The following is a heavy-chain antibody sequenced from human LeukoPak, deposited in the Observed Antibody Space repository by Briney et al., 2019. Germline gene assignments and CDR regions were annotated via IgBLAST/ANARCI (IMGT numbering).Heavy chain of an antibody. J-gene: IGHJ4*02. CDR3: ARDAAYGYDRFDY. Sequence: GGSLRLSCAASGFTFSSYWMSWVRQAPGKGLEWLANINEDGSDKNYVASEKGRFTISRDNAKKSLYLQMNSLRGEDTAVYYCARDAAYGYDRFDYWGQGTQVTVSS. CDR1: GFTFSSYW. D-gene: IGHD5-18*01. V-gene: IGHV3-7*01. CDR2: INEDGSDK.